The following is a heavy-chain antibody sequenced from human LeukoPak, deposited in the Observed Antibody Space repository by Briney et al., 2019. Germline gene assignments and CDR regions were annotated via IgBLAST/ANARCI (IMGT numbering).Heavy chain of an antibody. D-gene: IGHD1-1*01. V-gene: IGHV4-59*01. J-gene: IGHJ4*02. CDR1: GGSISGYY. CDR3: ARDKQPGDN. Sequence: PSETLSLTCTVSGGSISGYYWSWIRQPPWKGLEWIGYIYYSGSADYNPSLKSRVTISVDTSKNQFSLKLSSVTPADTAVYYCARDKQPGDNWGQGTLVTVSS. CDR2: IYYSGSA.